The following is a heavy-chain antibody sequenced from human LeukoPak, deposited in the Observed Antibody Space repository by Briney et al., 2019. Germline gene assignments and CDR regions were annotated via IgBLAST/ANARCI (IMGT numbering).Heavy chain of an antibody. CDR3: AKDWSWVFDY. J-gene: IGHJ4*02. Sequence: GRSLRLSCAASGFTFSSYGMHWVRQAPGKGLEWVAVISYDGSNKYYADSVKGRFTISRNNSKNTLYLQMNSLRAEDTAVYYCAKDWSWVFDYWGQGTLVTVSS. CDR1: GFTFSSYG. V-gene: IGHV3-30*18. CDR2: ISYDGSNK. D-gene: IGHD1-26*01.